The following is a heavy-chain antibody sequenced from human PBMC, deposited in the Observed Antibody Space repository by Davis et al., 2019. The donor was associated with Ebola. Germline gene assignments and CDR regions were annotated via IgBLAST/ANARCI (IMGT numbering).Heavy chain of an antibody. D-gene: IGHD3-22*01. CDR1: GYTFIGYY. J-gene: IGHJ6*02. Sequence: ASVKVSCKASGYTFIGYYMNWVRQAPGQGLEWMGWINPNSGGTNYAQKFQGWVTVTRDTSISTAYMELSRLRSDDTAVYYCARERGTVIHTYGMDVWGQGTTVTVSS. V-gene: IGHV1-2*04. CDR3: ARERGTVIHTYGMDV. CDR2: INPNSGGT.